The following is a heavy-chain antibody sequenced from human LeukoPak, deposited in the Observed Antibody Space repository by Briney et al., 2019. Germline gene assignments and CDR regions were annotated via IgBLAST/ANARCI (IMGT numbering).Heavy chain of an antibody. CDR1: GGTFSSYA. CDR2: IIPIFGTA. V-gene: IGHV1-69*01. Sequence: ASVKVSCKASGGTFSSYAISWVRHAPEQGLDWMGGIIPIFGTANYAQKFQGRVTITADESTSTAYMELSSLRSEDTAVYYCAREAFVVVPAADYYYYGMDVWGKGTTVTVSS. D-gene: IGHD2-2*01. J-gene: IGHJ6*04. CDR3: AREAFVVVPAADYYYYGMDV.